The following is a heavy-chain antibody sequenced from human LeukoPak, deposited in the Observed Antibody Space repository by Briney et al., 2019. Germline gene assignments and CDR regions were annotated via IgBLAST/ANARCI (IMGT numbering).Heavy chain of an antibody. V-gene: IGHV1-69*13. D-gene: IGHD1-26*01. CDR2: IIPIFGTA. CDR3: ARAMGATSRRFDY. CDR1: GGTFSSYA. Sequence: SVKVSCKASGGTFSSYAISWVRQAPGQGLEWMGGIIPIFGTANYAQKFQGRVTITADESTSTAYMELSSLRSEDTAVYYCARAMGATSRRFDYWGQGTLVTVSS. J-gene: IGHJ4*02.